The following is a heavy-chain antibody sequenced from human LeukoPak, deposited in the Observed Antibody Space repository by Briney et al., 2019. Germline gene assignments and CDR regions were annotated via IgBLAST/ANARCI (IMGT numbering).Heavy chain of an antibody. Sequence: GTSLRLSCAASGFTFSSFWMSWVRQAPGKGLEWVANINHVGSEKYYVDSVKGRFTISRDNAENSLHLQMNGLRAEDTAVYYCARLRHDDRDYSSPNFDYWGQGTLVTVSS. CDR3: ARLRHDDRDYSSPNFDY. J-gene: IGHJ4*02. V-gene: IGHV3-7*01. CDR2: INHVGSEK. CDR1: GFTFSSFW. D-gene: IGHD4-11*01.